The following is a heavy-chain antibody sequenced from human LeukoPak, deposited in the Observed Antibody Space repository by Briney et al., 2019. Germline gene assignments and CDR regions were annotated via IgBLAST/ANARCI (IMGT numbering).Heavy chain of an antibody. V-gene: IGHV3-48*04. D-gene: IGHD4-17*01. Sequence: GGSLRLSCAASGFTFSSYAMSWVRQAPGKGLEWLSYITNSGSTGYYADSVKGRFTISRDNSKNSLYLQMNSLRGEDTAVYYCGRGHYGIDYWGQGTLVTVSS. CDR1: GFTFSSYA. CDR3: GRGHYGIDY. CDR2: ITNSGSTG. J-gene: IGHJ4*02.